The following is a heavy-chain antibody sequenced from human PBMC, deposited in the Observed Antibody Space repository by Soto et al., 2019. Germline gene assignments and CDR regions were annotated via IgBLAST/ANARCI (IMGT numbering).Heavy chain of an antibody. J-gene: IGHJ6*02. D-gene: IGHD6-6*01. V-gene: IGHV1-69*01. CDR3: ARDPYSSSSAGDYYYYYGMDV. CDR1: GGTFSSYA. CDR2: IIPIFGTA. Sequence: QVQLVQSGAEVKKPGSSVKVSCKASGGTFSSYAISWVRQAPGQGLEWMGGIIPIFGTANYAQKFQGRVTITADESTTTAYMELSSLRYEDTARYYSARDPYSSSSAGDYYYYYGMDVWGQGTTVTVSS.